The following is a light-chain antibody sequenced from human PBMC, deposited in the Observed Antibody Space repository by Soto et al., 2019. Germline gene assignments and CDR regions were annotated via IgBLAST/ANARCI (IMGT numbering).Light chain of an antibody. V-gene: IGLV2-14*01. CDR1: SSDVGSYNY. CDR3: NSYTSSTTYV. J-gene: IGLJ1*01. Sequence: QSALTQPASVSGSPGQSITISCTGSSSDVGSYNYVSWYQQYPGKVPQLLIYEVSNRPSGVSNRFSGSKSGNTASLTISGLQVEDEADYYCNSYTSSTTYVFGTGTKVTVL. CDR2: EVS.